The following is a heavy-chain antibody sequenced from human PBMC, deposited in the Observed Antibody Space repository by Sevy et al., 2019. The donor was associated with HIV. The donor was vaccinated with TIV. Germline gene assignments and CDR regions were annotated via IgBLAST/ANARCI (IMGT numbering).Heavy chain of an antibody. V-gene: IGHV3-15*01. CDR1: GFTFSNAW. J-gene: IGHJ4*02. CDR3: TTGCYDSSSYYVDY. CDR2: IKSKTDGGTT. D-gene: IGHD3-22*01. Sequence: GGSLRLSCAASGFTFSNAWMSWVRQAPGKGLEWVGRIKSKTDGGTTDYAAPVKGRFTISRDDSKNTLYLQMNSLKTEDTAVYYCTTGCYDSSSYYVDYWGQGTLVTVSS.